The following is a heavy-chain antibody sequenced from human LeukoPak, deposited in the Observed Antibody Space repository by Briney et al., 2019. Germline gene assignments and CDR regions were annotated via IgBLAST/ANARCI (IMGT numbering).Heavy chain of an antibody. CDR3: ASLDSRGYDAFDI. V-gene: IGHV4-31*03. Sequence: SQTLSLTCTASGGSISSGGYYWSWIRQHPGKGLEWIGYIYYSGSTYYNPSLKSRVTISVDTSKSQFSLKLSSVTAADTAVYYCASLDSRGYDAFDIWGQGTMVTVSS. D-gene: IGHD3-10*01. CDR2: IYYSGST. J-gene: IGHJ3*02. CDR1: GGSISSGGYY.